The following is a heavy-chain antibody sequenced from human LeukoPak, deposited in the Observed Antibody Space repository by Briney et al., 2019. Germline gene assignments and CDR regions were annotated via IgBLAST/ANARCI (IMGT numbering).Heavy chain of an antibody. Sequence: GTSVKVSCKASGFTFTSSAMQWVRQARGQRLEWIGWIVVGSGNTNYAQKFQERVTITRDTSISTAYMELSRLRSDDTAVYYCARDPPQGIPTPGALDPWGQGTLVTVSS. CDR3: ARDPPQGIPTPGALDP. D-gene: IGHD5-18*01. CDR1: GFTFTSSA. CDR2: IVVGSGNT. V-gene: IGHV1-58*02. J-gene: IGHJ5*02.